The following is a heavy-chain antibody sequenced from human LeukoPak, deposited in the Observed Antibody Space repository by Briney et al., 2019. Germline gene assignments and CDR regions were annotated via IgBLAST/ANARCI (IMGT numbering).Heavy chain of an antibody. Sequence: PGRSLRLSCAASGFTFSSYSMHWVRQAPGKGLEWVAVIWYDGSNKYYADSVKGRFTISRDNSKNTLYLQMNSLRAEDTAVYYCARDGGYSYGTAYWFDYWGQGTLVTVSS. CDR3: ARDGGYSYGTAYWFDY. D-gene: IGHD5-18*01. J-gene: IGHJ4*02. CDR1: GFTFSSYS. V-gene: IGHV3-33*01. CDR2: IWYDGSNK.